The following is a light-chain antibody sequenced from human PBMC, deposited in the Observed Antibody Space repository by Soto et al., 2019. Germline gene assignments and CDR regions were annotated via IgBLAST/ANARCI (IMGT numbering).Light chain of an antibody. CDR1: QSLRSS. CDR3: QQRSNWPWT. V-gene: IGKV3-11*01. Sequence: ETVRTQSPATRSVSLGKRATLSCRASQSLRSSLAWYQQKPGQAPRLLIYDASTRATGIPARFSGSGSGTDFTLTISSLEPEDFAVYYCQQRSNWPWTFGQGTKV. CDR2: DAS. J-gene: IGKJ1*01.